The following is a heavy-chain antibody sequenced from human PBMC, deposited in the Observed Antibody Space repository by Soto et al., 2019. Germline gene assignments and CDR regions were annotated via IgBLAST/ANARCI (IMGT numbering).Heavy chain of an antibody. J-gene: IGHJ6*02. Sequence: SETLSLTCAVNGGSLSGYYWSWIRQSPGKGLEWIGEINHRGSSDYNPSLKSRVTISIDASKNHVTLELTSVTAADTAVYYCERSDNRNSLYGVDVRGPATAVTVSS. V-gene: IGHV4-34*01. CDR1: GGSLSGYY. D-gene: IGHD1-7*01. CDR2: INHRGSS. CDR3: ERSDNRNSLYGVDV.